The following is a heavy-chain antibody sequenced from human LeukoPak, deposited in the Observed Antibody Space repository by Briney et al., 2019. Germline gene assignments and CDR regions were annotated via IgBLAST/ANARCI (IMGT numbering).Heavy chain of an antibody. J-gene: IGHJ5*02. D-gene: IGHD3-22*01. CDR2: FYYSGST. CDR3: ARPFYYDSRIDP. V-gene: IGHV4-30-4*01. Sequence: PSQTLSLTCTVSGGSISSGDYYWSWIRQPPGKGLEWIGYFYYSGSTYYNPSLKSRLTISADTSKNQFSLKLSSVTAADTAVYYCARPFYYDSRIDPWAREPWSPSPQ. CDR1: GGSISSGDYY.